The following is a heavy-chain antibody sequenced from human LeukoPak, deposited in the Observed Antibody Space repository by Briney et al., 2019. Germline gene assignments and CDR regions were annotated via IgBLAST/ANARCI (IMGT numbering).Heavy chain of an antibody. Sequence: SETLSLTCGVSGGSISGTNWWSWVRQPPGQGLEWIGEISLAGQTNFNPSLNGRVTMSLDKSSNKLYLHLTSVTAADTATYFCSRESRPFCPFGYWGQGTLVIVSS. CDR3: SRESRPFCPFGY. CDR2: ISLAGQT. V-gene: IGHV4/OR15-8*02. CDR1: GGSISGTNW. D-gene: IGHD2-2*01. J-gene: IGHJ4*02.